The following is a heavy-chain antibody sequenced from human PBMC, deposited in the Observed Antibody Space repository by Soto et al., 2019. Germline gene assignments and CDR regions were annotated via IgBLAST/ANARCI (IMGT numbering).Heavy chain of an antibody. CDR3: AKDISTYSGRYTYYFAY. V-gene: IGHV3-30*18. CDR1: GITLSKYA. D-gene: IGHD1-26*01. J-gene: IGHJ4*02. Sequence: SGGSLRLSCAASGITLSKYAMHWVRQAPGKGLEWVAVISSDGSNKYYADSVKGRFTISRDNPKNTLYLQMNSLRAEDTAVYYCAKDISTYSGRYTYYFAYWGQGTLVTVSS. CDR2: ISSDGSNK.